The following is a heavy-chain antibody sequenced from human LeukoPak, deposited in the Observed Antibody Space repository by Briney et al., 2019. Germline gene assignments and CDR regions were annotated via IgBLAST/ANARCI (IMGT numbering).Heavy chain of an antibody. CDR3: ARQGNYDFWSGYPGAFDI. CDR1: GGSISSSSYY. V-gene: IGHV4-39*01. CDR2: IYYSGST. Sequence: SETLSLTCTVSGGSISSSSYYWGWIRQPPGKGLEWIGSIYYSGSTYYNPSLKSRVTISVDTSKNQFSLKLSSVTAADTAVYYCARQGNYDFWSGYPGAFDIWGQGTMVTVSS. D-gene: IGHD3-3*01. J-gene: IGHJ3*02.